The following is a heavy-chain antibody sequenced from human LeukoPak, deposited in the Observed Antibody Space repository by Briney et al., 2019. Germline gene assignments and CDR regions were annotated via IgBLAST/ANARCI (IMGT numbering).Heavy chain of an antibody. CDR2: IYYSGRS. Sequence: KTSETLSLTCTVSGDSISSSDYYWSWIRQPPGKGLEWIGYIYYSGRSYYNPSLESRITISVDTSKNQFSLKLRSVTAADTAVYYCAKTYYDSSGYHFDNWGQGTLVTVSS. J-gene: IGHJ4*02. D-gene: IGHD3-22*01. CDR1: GDSISSSDYY. V-gene: IGHV4-30-4*01. CDR3: AKTYYDSSGYHFDN.